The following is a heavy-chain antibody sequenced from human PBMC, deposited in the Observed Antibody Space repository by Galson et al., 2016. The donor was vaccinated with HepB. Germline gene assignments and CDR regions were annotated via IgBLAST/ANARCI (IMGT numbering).Heavy chain of an antibody. CDR2: IFHSGRV. Sequence: TLSLTCAVSGVSISSSDWWSWVRQPPGQGLEWIGRIFHSGRVNYTPSLASRVTISIDTSNNHFSLRLTSVTAADTALYYCARQYWGGPSDYWGQGMLVIVSS. V-gene: IGHV4-4*02. CDR3: ARQYWGGPSDY. D-gene: IGHD2/OR15-2a*01. CDR1: GVSISSSDW. J-gene: IGHJ4*02.